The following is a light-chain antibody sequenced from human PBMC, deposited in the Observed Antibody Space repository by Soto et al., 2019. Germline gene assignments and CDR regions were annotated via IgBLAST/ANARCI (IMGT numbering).Light chain of an antibody. CDR2: EVN. J-gene: IGLJ2*01. CDR3: CSYAGGNTLL. CDR1: SSDVGSYNL. V-gene: IGLV2-23*02. Sequence: QSALTQPASVSGSPGQSITISCTGTSSDVGSYNLDSWYQQHPGKAPKVIIYEVNKWPSGVSNRFSGSKSGNTASLTISGLQADDEAYYYCCSYAGGNTLLFGGGTKLTVL.